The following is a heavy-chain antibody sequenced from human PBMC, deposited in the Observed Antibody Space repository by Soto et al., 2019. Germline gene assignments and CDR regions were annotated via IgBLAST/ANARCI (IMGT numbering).Heavy chain of an antibody. V-gene: IGHV3-33*01. Sequence: QVQLVESGGGVVQPGRSLRLSCAASGFTFSSYGMHWVRQAPGKGLEWVAVIWYDGSNKYYADSVKGRFTISRDNSKNTLYLQMNSLRAEDTAVYYCARSYDSSGYYYDAFDIWGQGTMVTVSS. J-gene: IGHJ3*02. CDR1: GFTFSSYG. D-gene: IGHD3-22*01. CDR3: ARSYDSSGYYYDAFDI. CDR2: IWYDGSNK.